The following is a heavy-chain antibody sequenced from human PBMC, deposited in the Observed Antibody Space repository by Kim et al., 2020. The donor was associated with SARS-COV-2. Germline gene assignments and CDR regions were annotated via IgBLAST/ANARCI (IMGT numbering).Heavy chain of an antibody. CDR3: AREFGELLGAFDY. Sequence: YAQKFQGRVTITADESTSTAYMELSSLRSEDTAVYYCAREFGELLGAFDYWGQGTLVTVSS. V-gene: IGHV1-69*01. J-gene: IGHJ4*02. D-gene: IGHD3-10*01.